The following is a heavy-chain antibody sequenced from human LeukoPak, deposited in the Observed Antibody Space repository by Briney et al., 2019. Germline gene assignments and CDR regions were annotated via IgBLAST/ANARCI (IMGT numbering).Heavy chain of an antibody. CDR1: GGSISSSNW. Sequence: SETLSLTCAVSGGSISSSNWWSWVRQPRGKGLEWIGEIYHSGSTNYNPSLKSRVTISVDKSKNQFSLKLSSVTAADTAVYHCARTGGIAAAASDYWGQGALVTVSS. CDR3: ARTGGIAAAASDY. V-gene: IGHV4-4*02. CDR2: IYHSGST. J-gene: IGHJ4*02. D-gene: IGHD6-13*01.